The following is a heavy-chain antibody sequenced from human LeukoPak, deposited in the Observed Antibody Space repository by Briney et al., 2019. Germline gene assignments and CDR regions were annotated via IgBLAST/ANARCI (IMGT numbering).Heavy chain of an antibody. D-gene: IGHD3-16*01. CDR3: ARHGDYYYYMDV. Sequence: GGSLRLSCAASGFTFSSYWMSWVRQAPGKGLEWVANSKQDASDKYYVDSVKGRFTISRDNAKNSLYLQMNSLRAEDTAVYYCARHGDYYYYMDVWGKGTTVTISS. V-gene: IGHV3-7*01. CDR1: GFTFSSYW. J-gene: IGHJ6*03. CDR2: SKQDASDK.